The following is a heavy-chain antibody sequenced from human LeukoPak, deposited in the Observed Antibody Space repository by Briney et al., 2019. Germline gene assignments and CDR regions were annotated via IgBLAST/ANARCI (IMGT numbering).Heavy chain of an antibody. CDR3: ARDPTTTVTLPDV. CDR2: ISSSSSYI. CDR1: GFTFSSYS. J-gene: IGHJ6*04. Sequence: GGSLRLSCAASGFTFSSYSMNWVRQAPGEGLEWVSSISSSSSYIYYADSVKGRFTISRDNAKNSLYLQMNSLRAEDTAVYYCARDPTTTVTLPDVWGKGTTVTVSS. V-gene: IGHV3-21*01. D-gene: IGHD4-11*01.